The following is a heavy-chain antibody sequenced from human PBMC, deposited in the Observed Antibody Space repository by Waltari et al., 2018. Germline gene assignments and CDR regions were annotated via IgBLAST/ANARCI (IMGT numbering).Heavy chain of an antibody. V-gene: IGHV4-34*01. CDR2: INHSGST. CDR3: ARGLRGVSYYYYYGMDV. Sequence: QVQLQQWGAGLLKPSETLSLTCAVYGGSFSGYYWCWIRHPPGKGLEWIGEINHSGSTNNNPSLKSRVTISVETSKNQFSLKLRSVTAADTAVYYCARGLRGVSYYYYYGMDVWGQGTTVTVSS. J-gene: IGHJ6*02. CDR1: GGSFSGYY. D-gene: IGHD6-13*01.